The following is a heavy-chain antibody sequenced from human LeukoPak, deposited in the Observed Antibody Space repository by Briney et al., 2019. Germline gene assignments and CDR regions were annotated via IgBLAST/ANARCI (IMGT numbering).Heavy chain of an antibody. CDR2: INPNSGGT. D-gene: IGHD3-3*01. CDR3: ARGDFIAYYHFYYYMDV. J-gene: IGHJ6*03. Sequence: ASVKVSCKASGYTFTGYYLHWVRQAPGQGLEWMGWINPNSGGTNYAQRFQGRVTMTRDTSISTAYMELSRLRSDDTAVYYCARGDFIAYYHFYYYMDVWGEGTTVTISS. CDR1: GYTFTGYY. V-gene: IGHV1-2*02.